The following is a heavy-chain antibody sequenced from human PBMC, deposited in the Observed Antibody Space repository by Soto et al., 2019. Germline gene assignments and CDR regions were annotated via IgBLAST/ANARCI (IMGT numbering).Heavy chain of an antibody. CDR3: ATDLRTTVTDDYYYGMDV. CDR1: GFTFSSYG. D-gene: IGHD4-17*01. CDR2: IWYDGSNK. J-gene: IGHJ6*02. Sequence: QVQLVESGGGVVQPGRSLRLSCAASGFTFSSYGMHWVRQAPGKGLEWVAVIWYDGSNKYYADSEKGRFTISGDNSQHTLFLQLNSLSAEDTAVYYCATDLRTTVTDDYYYGMDVWGQATTVTVSS. V-gene: IGHV3-33*01.